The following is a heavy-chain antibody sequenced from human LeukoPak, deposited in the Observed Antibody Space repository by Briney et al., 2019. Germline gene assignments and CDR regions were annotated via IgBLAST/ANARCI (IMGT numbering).Heavy chain of an antibody. V-gene: IGHV3-74*01. Sequence: GGSLRLSCAASQFTFSNYWMHWVRQVPGKGPVWVSRVNGDGSSTDYADSVKGRFTISRDNAKNTLFLQMNSLIVEDTAVYYCARGQQSAIIGVVPRPHLNWFDPWGQGTLVTVSS. CDR2: VNGDGSST. D-gene: IGHD3-3*01. CDR1: QFTFSNYW. J-gene: IGHJ5*02. CDR3: ARGQQSAIIGVVPRPHLNWFDP.